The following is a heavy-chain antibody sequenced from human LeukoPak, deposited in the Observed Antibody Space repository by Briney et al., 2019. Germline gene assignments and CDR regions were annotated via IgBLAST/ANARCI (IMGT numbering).Heavy chain of an antibody. D-gene: IGHD6-13*01. CDR1: GGSFSGYY. Sequence: SETLSLTCAVYGGSFSGYYWSWIRQPPGKGLEWIGGINHSGSTNYNPSLKSRVTISVDTSKNQFSLKLSSVTAADTAVYYCARPAAGTEDLREDAFDIWGQGTIVTVSS. J-gene: IGHJ3*02. CDR3: ARPAAGTEDLREDAFDI. V-gene: IGHV4-34*01. CDR2: INHSGST.